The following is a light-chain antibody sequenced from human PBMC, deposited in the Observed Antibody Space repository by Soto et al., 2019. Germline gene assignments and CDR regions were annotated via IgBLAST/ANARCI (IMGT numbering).Light chain of an antibody. CDR2: ANN. Sequence: QSVLTQPPSVSGAPGQRVTISCTGRSSNIGAGYDVYWYQQLPGTAPKLLIYANNNRPSGVPNRFSGSKSGTSASLAITGLQAEDEADYYCQSYDSSLSGYVVFGGGTKLTVL. J-gene: IGLJ2*01. V-gene: IGLV1-40*01. CDR1: SSNIGAGYD. CDR3: QSYDSSLSGYVV.